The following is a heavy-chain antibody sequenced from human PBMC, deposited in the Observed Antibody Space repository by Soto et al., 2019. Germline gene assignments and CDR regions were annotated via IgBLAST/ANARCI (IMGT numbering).Heavy chain of an antibody. V-gene: IGHV3-11*05. CDR1: GFTFSDHY. CDR2: ISPGGRYT. J-gene: IGHJ4*02. D-gene: IGHD2-21*01. CDR3: YRGGGGGVFDH. Sequence: QVQLVESGGGLVKSGGSLRLSCATSGFTFSDHYMSWIRQAPGKGLEFISYISPGGRYTNYGDSVKGRFTISRDNAKNSLLLQVNTLSDEDTAVDYCYRGGGGGVFDHWGQGTSVTVSS.